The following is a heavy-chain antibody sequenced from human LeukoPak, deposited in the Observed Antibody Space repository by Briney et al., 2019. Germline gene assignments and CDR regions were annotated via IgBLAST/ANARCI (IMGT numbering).Heavy chain of an antibody. CDR3: ARSPPEYCSSTSCYNDY. J-gene: IGHJ4*02. CDR1: GGSFSGYY. V-gene: IGHV4-34*01. D-gene: IGHD2-2*02. CDR2: INHSGST. Sequence: SETLSLTCAVYGGSFSGYYWSSIRQPPGKGLEWIGEINHSGSTNYNPSLKSRVTISVDTSKNQFSLKLSSVTAADTAVYYCARSPPEYCSSTSCYNDYWGQGTLVTVSS.